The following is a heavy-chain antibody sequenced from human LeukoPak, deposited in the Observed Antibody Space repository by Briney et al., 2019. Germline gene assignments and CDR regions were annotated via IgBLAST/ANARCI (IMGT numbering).Heavy chain of an antibody. J-gene: IGHJ6*03. CDR3: VRDGHRLYDYYYYYMDV. Sequence: ASVKVSCKASGYTFINYYMHWVRQAPGQGLEWMGWISAYNGHTNYAQKLQGRVTMTTDASTTTAYMELRSLRSDDTAVYYCVRDGHRLYDYYYYYMDVWGKGTTVTVSS. V-gene: IGHV1-18*04. CDR2: ISAYNGHT. CDR1: GYTFINYY. D-gene: IGHD2-2*02.